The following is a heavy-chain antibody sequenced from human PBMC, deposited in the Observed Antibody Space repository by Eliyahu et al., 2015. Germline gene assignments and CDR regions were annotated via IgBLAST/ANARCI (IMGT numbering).Heavy chain of an antibody. Sequence: EVQLVESGGGLVQPGGSLSLSCAASGFTFXXYWMSWVRQAPGXGXEWVAHIKQDGSEKYYVDSVKGRFTISRXNXKNSLYLQMNSLRAEDTAVYYCARLLRYSYDSSGHHNWFDPWGQGTLVTVSS. CDR2: IKQDGSEK. V-gene: IGHV3-7*01. CDR3: ARLLRYSYDSSGHHNWFDP. D-gene: IGHD3-22*01. CDR1: GFTFXXYW. J-gene: IGHJ5*02.